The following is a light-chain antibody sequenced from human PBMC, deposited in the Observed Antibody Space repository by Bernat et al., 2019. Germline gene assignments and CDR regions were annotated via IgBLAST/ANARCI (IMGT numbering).Light chain of an antibody. V-gene: IGKV2-28*01. CDR2: LGS. Sequence: DSVMTQSPLSLPVTPGEPASISCRSSQSLLHSNGYNYLDWYLQKPGQSPQLLIYLGSNRASGVPDRCSGSGSGTDFTLNISSVEAEDVGVYYCMQALQTPYTFGQETKLEIK. CDR1: QSLLHSNGYNY. J-gene: IGKJ2*01. CDR3: MQALQTPYT.